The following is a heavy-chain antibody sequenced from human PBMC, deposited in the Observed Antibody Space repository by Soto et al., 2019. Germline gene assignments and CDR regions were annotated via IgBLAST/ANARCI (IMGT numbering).Heavy chain of an antibody. J-gene: IGHJ5*02. D-gene: IGHD6-13*01. CDR3: ATATLSSTSDWFDP. CDR1: GYTLTELS. V-gene: IGHV1-24*01. CDR2: FDPEDGET. Sequence: ASVKVSCKVSGYTLTELSMHWVRQAPGKGLEWMGGFDPEDGETIYAQKFQGRVTMTEDTSTDTAYMELSSLRSEDTAVYYCATATLSSTSDWFDPWGQGTLFTVPS.